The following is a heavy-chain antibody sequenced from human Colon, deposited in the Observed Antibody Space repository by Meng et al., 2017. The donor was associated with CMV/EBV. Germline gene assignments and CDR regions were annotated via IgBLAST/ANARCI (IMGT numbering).Heavy chain of an antibody. D-gene: IGHD3-3*01. CDR1: GGSISSSSYY. CDR3: ARAAVERTIFVLPSPGMDV. Sequence: GSLRLSCTVSGGSISSSSYYWGWIRQPPGKGLEWIGSIYYSGSTYYNPSLKSRVTISVDTSKTQFSLKLSSVTAADTAVYYCARAAVERTIFVLPSPGMDVWGQGTTVTVSS. V-gene: IGHV4-39*07. J-gene: IGHJ6*02. CDR2: IYYSGST.